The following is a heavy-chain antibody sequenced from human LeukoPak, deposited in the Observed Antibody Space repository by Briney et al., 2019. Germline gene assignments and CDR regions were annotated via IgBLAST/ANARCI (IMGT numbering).Heavy chain of an antibody. D-gene: IGHD2-21*01. J-gene: IGHJ4*02. CDR1: GFTFSSYA. V-gene: IGHV3-23*01. CDR2: ISGSGGST. Sequence: GGSLRLSCAASGFTFSSYAMSWVRQAPGKGLEWVSAISGSGGSTYYADPVRGRFTISRDNSKNTLYLQMNRLRAEDTAVYYCAKDRWGSGAFDYWGQGTLVTVSS. CDR3: AKDRWGSGAFDY.